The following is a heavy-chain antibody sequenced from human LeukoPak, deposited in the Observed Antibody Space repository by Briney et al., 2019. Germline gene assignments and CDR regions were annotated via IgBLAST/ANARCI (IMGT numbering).Heavy chain of an antibody. Sequence: GGSLRLSSAASGFTFSAYTLNWVRQAPAKGLEWVSSISSSSNYIYYADSVKGRFTISRDNAKSLLYLQMNSQRVEGTAVYYCASPQKTTFDYWGQGTLVTVSS. CDR3: ASPQKTTFDY. J-gene: IGHJ4*02. CDR2: ISSSSNYI. V-gene: IGHV3-21*01. D-gene: IGHD4-11*01. CDR1: GFTFSAYT.